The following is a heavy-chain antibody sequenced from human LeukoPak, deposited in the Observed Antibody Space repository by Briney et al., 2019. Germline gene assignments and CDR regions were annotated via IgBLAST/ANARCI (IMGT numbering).Heavy chain of an antibody. D-gene: IGHD5-18*01. J-gene: IGHJ5*02. V-gene: IGHV4-38-2*02. Sequence: PSETLSLTCTVSGYSISSGYYWCWIRQPPGKGLEWIGSIYHSGSTYYNPSLKSRVTISVDTSKNQFSLKLSSVTAADTAVYYCARDPAYRQDTKNWFDPWGQGTLVTVSS. CDR1: GYSISSGYY. CDR3: ARDPAYRQDTKNWFDP. CDR2: IYHSGST.